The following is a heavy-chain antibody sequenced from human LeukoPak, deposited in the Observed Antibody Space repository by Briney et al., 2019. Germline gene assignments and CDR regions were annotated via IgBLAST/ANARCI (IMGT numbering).Heavy chain of an antibody. J-gene: IGHJ4*02. CDR2: IIPIFGTA. CDR1: GGTFASYA. Sequence: SVKVSCKASGGTFASYAISWVRQATGQGLEWMGGIIPIFGTANYAQKFQGRVTITTDESTSTTYMELSSLRSEATAVKYGAKEYGSTSWSWYYFDYWGQGTLVTASS. D-gene: IGHD6-13*01. V-gene: IGHV1-69*05. CDR3: AKEYGSTSWSWYYFDY.